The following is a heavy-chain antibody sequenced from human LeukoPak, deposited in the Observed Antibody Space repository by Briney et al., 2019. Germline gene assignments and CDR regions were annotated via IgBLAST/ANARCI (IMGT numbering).Heavy chain of an antibody. CDR2: ISAYNGNT. Sequence: ASVKVSCKASAYTFTSYGISWVRQAPGQGLEWMGWISAYNGNTNYAQKFQGRVTMTTDTSTSTAYMELRSLRSDDTAVYYCAREPIVVVVAATLRWFDPWGQGTLVTASS. D-gene: IGHD2-15*01. J-gene: IGHJ5*02. CDR3: AREPIVVVVAATLRWFDP. V-gene: IGHV1-18*01. CDR1: AYTFTSYG.